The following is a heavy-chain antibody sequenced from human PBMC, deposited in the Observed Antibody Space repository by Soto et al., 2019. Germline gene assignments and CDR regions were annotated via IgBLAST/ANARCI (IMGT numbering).Heavy chain of an antibody. CDR3: TYDSSGYYSWFDP. D-gene: IGHD3-22*01. J-gene: IGHJ5*02. CDR1: GFTFSGSA. Sequence: GGSLRLSCAASGFTFSGSAMHWVRQASGKGLEWVGRIRSKANSYATAYAASVKGRFTISRDDSKNTAYLQMNSLKTEDTAVYYCTYDSSGYYSWFDPWGQGTLVTVSS. CDR2: IRSKANSYAT. V-gene: IGHV3-73*01.